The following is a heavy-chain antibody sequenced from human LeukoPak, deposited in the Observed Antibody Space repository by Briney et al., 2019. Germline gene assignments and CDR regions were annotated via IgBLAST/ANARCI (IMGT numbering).Heavy chain of an antibody. V-gene: IGHV1-69*05. CDR1: GGTFSSYA. J-gene: IGHJ5*02. D-gene: IGHD2-15*01. CDR3: ARLGGCSGGSCYP. CDR2: IIAIFGTA. Sequence: GASVKVSCKASGGTFSSYAISWVRQAPGQGLEWMGGIIAIFGTANYAQKFQGRVTISTDESTSTAYMELSSLRSEDTAVYCCARLGGCSGGSCYPWGQGTLVTVSS.